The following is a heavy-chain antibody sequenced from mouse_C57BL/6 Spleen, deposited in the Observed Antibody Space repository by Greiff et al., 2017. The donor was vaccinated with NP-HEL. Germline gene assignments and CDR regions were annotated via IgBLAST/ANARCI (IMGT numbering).Heavy chain of an antibody. CDR3: ARDEGYAMDY. CDR1: GFTFSDYG. CDR2: ISSGSSTI. Sequence: EVQLQESGGGLVKPGGSLKLSCAASGFTFSDYGMHWVRQAPEKGLEWVAYISSGSSTIYYADTVKGRFTISRDNAKNTLFLQMTSLRSEDTAMYYCARDEGYAMDYWGQGTSVTVSS. J-gene: IGHJ4*01. V-gene: IGHV5-17*01.